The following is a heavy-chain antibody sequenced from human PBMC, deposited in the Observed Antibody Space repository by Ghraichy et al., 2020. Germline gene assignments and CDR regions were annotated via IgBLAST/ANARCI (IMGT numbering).Heavy chain of an antibody. Sequence: SETLSLTCAVSGGSISNTNWWSWLRQPPGKGLEWIAEIYYSGSTNYNPALKSRVTISLDKSKNQLSLGLSSVTAADTAMYYCASAYYNWNSFDSWGQGTLVTVSS. J-gene: IGHJ4*02. V-gene: IGHV4-4*02. CDR1: GGSISNTNW. CDR2: IYYSGST. D-gene: IGHD1-20*01. CDR3: ASAYYNWNSFDS.